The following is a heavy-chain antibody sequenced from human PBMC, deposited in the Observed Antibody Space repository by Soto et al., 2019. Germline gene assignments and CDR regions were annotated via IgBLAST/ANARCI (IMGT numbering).Heavy chain of an antibody. CDR1: GYRFTNYW. CDR2: IYPGDSDT. Sequence: ESLKVSLKGSGYRFTNYWIAWVRQMPGKGLEWMGIIYPGDSDTRYSPSFQGQVTISADKSISTAYLQWSSLKASDTAMYYWARTEQLYYYFMDVWGRGTTVPVSS. J-gene: IGHJ6*02. CDR3: ARTEQLYYYFMDV. D-gene: IGHD6-13*01. V-gene: IGHV5-51*01.